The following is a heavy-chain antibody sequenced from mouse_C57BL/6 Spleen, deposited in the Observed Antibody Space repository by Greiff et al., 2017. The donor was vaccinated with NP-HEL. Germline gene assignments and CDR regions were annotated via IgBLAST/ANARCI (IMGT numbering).Heavy chain of an antibody. Sequence: VQLQQSGPELVKPGDSVKISCKASGYSFTGYFMNWVMQSHGKSLEWIGRINPYNGDTFYNQKFKGKATLTVDKSSSTAHMELRSLTSEDSAVYYCARGYDYDEDFDYWGQGTTLTVSS. CDR1: GYSFTGYF. J-gene: IGHJ2*01. D-gene: IGHD2-4*01. V-gene: IGHV1-20*01. CDR2: INPYNGDT. CDR3: ARGYDYDEDFDY.